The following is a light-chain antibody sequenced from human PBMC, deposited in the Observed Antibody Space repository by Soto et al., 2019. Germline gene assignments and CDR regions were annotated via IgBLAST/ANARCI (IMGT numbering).Light chain of an antibody. CDR3: QQRSNWPPV. CDR2: DAS. Sequence: ELVLTQSPATLSLSPGERATLSCRASQSVSSYLAWYQQKPGQAPRLLIYDASNRATGIPARFSGSGSGTDFTLTISSLEPEDFAVYYCQQRSNWPPVFGQGTRLEIK. V-gene: IGKV3-11*01. J-gene: IGKJ5*01. CDR1: QSVSSY.